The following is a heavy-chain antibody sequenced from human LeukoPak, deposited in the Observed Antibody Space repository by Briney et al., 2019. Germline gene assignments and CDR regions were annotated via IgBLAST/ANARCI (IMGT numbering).Heavy chain of an antibody. V-gene: IGHV4-39*01. D-gene: IGHD1-26*01. CDR2: IYYSGST. CDR3: ATPYSGGYHGLDI. CDR1: GGSISSSAYY. Sequence: PSETLSLTCTVSGGSISSSAYYWGWIRQPPGKGLEWIGSIYYSGSTYYNPSLKSRVTISVDTSKNQFSLKLNSVTAADTAVYYCATPYSGGYHGLDIWGQGTMVTVSS. J-gene: IGHJ3*02.